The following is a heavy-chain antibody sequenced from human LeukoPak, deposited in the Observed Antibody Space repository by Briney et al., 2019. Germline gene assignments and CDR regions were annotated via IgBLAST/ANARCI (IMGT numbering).Heavy chain of an antibody. J-gene: IGHJ4*02. D-gene: IGHD6-6*01. V-gene: IGHV4-30-4*01. CDR2: IYYSGST. CDR1: GGSISSGDYY. CDR3: ARHGVLSSSSADLYIDY. Sequence: SQTLSLTCTVSGGSISSGDYYWSWIRQPPGKGLEWIGYIYYSGSTYYNPSLKSRVTISVDTSKNQFSLKLSSVTAADTAVYYCARHGVLSSSSADLYIDYWGQGTLVTVSS.